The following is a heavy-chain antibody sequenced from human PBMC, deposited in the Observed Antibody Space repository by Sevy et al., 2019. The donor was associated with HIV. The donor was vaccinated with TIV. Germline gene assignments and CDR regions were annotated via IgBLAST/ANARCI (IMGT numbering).Heavy chain of an antibody. J-gene: IGHJ4*02. CDR3: ARDDGNYYFHY. Sequence: GGSLRLSCAASGFTFSKYWMGWVRQAPGKGLEWVAKIKQDAGQKYNVDSVKGRFTISRDNAKNSRYLQMNSLRAEDTAVYFCARDDGNYYFHYWGQGTLVTVSS. D-gene: IGHD1-7*01. CDR1: GFTFSKYW. CDR2: IKQDAGQK. V-gene: IGHV3-7*01.